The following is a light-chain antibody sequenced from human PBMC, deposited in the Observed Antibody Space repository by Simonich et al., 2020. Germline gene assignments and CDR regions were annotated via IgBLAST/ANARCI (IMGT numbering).Light chain of an antibody. CDR2: EGR. Sequence: QSALTQPASVSGSPGQSITISCTGTSSDVGSYNLVSWYQQHPGKAPKLMIYEGRKRPSGVSNRFSGSKSGNTASLTISGLQAEDEADYYCCSYAGSYTVFGGGTKLTVL. CDR3: CSYAGSYTV. J-gene: IGLJ3*02. V-gene: IGLV2-14*02. CDR1: SSDVGSYNL.